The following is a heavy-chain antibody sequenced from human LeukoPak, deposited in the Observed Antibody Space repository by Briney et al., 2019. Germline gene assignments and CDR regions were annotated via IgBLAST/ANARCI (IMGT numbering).Heavy chain of an antibody. CDR1: GYTFTKYY. Sequence: ASVKVSCKASGYTFTKYYIHWVRQAPGQRPEWMGLINPGGDNTNYAQNFQGRVTMTSDTSTSTVYMELSRLRSDDTAVYYCARDMGGSYETTDYWGQGTLVTVSS. V-gene: IGHV1-46*01. D-gene: IGHD1-26*01. CDR2: INPGGDNT. CDR3: ARDMGGSYETTDY. J-gene: IGHJ4*02.